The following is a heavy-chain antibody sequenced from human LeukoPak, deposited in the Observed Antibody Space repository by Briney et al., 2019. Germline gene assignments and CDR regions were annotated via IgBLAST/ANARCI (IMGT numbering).Heavy chain of an antibody. V-gene: IGHV4-34*01. CDR1: GGSISSYY. Sequence: SETLSLTCTVSGGSISSYYWSWIRQPPGNGLEWIGEINHSGSTNYNPSLKSRVTISVDTSKNQFSLKLSSVTAADTAVYYCARDAAGTYWFDPWGQGTLVTVSS. J-gene: IGHJ5*02. D-gene: IGHD6-13*01. CDR3: ARDAAGTYWFDP. CDR2: INHSGST.